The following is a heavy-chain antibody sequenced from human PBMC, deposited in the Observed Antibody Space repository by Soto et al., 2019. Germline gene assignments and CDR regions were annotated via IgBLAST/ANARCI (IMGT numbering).Heavy chain of an antibody. CDR2: INCGDGPT. D-gene: IGHD3-16*02. V-gene: IGHV3-23*01. J-gene: IGHJ2*01. CDR3: FQAEDGIRVTVPVSAFLLNRSSDL. Sequence: GKGLEWVSGINCGDGPTYYADSVKGRFTISRDHSRNTLYLQMHSLSAEDTVIYFFFQAEDGIRVTVPVSAFLLNRSSDL.